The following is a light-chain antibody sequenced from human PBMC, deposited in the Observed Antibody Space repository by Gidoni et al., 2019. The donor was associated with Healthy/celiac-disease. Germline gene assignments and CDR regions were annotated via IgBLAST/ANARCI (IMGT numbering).Light chain of an antibody. V-gene: IGKV4-1*01. Sequence: DIVMTKSPDSLAVSLGERATINCKSSQSVLYSSNNKNYLAWYQQQPGQPPKLLIYWASTRESGVPDRFSGSGSGTDFTLPISSLQAEDVAVYYCQQYYSTPPITFGPGTKVDIK. CDR1: QSVLYSSNNKNY. CDR3: QQYYSTPPIT. CDR2: WAS. J-gene: IGKJ3*01.